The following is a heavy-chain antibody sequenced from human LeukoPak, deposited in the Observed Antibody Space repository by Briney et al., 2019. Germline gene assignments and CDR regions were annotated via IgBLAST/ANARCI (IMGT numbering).Heavy chain of an antibody. CDR3: ARVTTVTTVGY. Sequence: GGSLRLSCAASGFTVSSNYMSWVRQAPGKGLEWVSVIYSGGSTYYADSVKGRLTISRDNSKNTLYLQMNSLRAEDTAVYYCARVTTVTTVGYWGQGTLVTVSS. CDR1: GFTVSSNY. V-gene: IGHV3-66*02. CDR2: IYSGGST. J-gene: IGHJ4*02. D-gene: IGHD4-11*01.